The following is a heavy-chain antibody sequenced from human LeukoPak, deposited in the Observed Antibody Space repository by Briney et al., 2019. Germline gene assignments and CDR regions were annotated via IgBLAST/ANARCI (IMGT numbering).Heavy chain of an antibody. D-gene: IGHD2/OR15-2a*01. CDR1: GFTFSSYS. V-gene: IGHV3-21*04. Sequence: GGSLRLSCAASGFTFSSYSMNWVRQAPGKGLECVSYISSRSSFIYYADSVKGRFTISRDNAKNSLYLQMNSLRAEDTALYYCARDRFLRRPEPADYWGQGTLVTVSS. CDR3: ARDRFLRRPEPADY. CDR2: ISSRSSFI. J-gene: IGHJ4*02.